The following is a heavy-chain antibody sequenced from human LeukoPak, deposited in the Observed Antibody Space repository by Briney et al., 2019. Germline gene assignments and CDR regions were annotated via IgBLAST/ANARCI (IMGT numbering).Heavy chain of an antibody. CDR3: AGDSDVDPRNGFDI. V-gene: IGHV3-23*01. Sequence: GGSLRLSCAAAASTFGTCGMRWVRQHARQGLECVSNMSSNGGMTFYSHSVKGRFSISRDNSKSILYLQMSSLRGEDTAVYYCAGDSDVDPRNGFDIWGQGTMATVSS. CDR2: MSSNGGMT. J-gene: IGHJ3*02. D-gene: IGHD1-14*01. CDR1: ASTFGTCG.